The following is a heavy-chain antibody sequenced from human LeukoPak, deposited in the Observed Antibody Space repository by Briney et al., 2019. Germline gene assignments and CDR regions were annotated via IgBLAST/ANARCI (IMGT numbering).Heavy chain of an antibody. CDR2: ISSSGSTI. CDR1: GFTFSSYV. Sequence: GGSLRLSCAASGFTFSSYVMNWVRQAPGKGLEWVSYISSSGSTIYYADSVKGRFTISRDNAKNSLYLQMNSLGAEDTAVYYCARYEAGYLDYWGQGTLVTVSS. D-gene: IGHD6-13*01. CDR3: ARYEAGYLDY. V-gene: IGHV3-48*03. J-gene: IGHJ4*02.